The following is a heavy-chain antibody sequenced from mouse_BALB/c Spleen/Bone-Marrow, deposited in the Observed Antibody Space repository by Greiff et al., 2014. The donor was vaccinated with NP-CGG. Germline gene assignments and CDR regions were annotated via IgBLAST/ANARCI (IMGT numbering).Heavy chain of an antibody. J-gene: IGHJ2*01. CDR3: ARQRGYDYFDY. CDR1: GFTFSNYG. CDR2: ISSGGSYT. Sequence: EVQLVESGGDLVKPGGSLKLSCAASGFTFSNYGMSWVRQTPDKRLEWVATISSGGSYTYYPDSVKGRFTISRDNAENTLYLQMSSLKSEDTAMYYCARQRGYDYFDYWGQGTTLTVSS. V-gene: IGHV5-6*01. D-gene: IGHD2-2*01.